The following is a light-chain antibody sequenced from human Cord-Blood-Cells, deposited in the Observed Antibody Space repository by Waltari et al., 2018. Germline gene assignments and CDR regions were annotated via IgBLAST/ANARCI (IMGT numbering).Light chain of an antibody. CDR2: LGS. CDR1: QRLLHSNGYHD. J-gene: IGKJ2*01. CDR3: MQALQTPPT. Sequence: DIVLTQSTLSLPVTPGEPASISCRSSQRLLHSNGYHDLDWYLQKPGQSPQLLIYLGSNRASGVPDRFSGSGSGTDFTLKISRVEAEDVGVYYCMQALQTPPTFGQGTKLEIK. V-gene: IGKV2-28*01.